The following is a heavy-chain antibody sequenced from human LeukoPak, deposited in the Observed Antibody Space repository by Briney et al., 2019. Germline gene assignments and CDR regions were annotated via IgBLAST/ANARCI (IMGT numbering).Heavy chain of an antibody. CDR2: IYSNGIT. CDR1: GGSISNGLYY. Sequence: PSETLSLTCIVSGGSISNGLYYWNWIRQPAGKGLEWIGRIYSNGITTYNPSLKSRVTISVDTSKHQFSLKLRSVTAADTAVYYCARGNAYSNHANYFDDWGQGTLVTVSS. D-gene: IGHD4-11*01. J-gene: IGHJ4*02. V-gene: IGHV4-61*02. CDR3: ARGNAYSNHANYFDD.